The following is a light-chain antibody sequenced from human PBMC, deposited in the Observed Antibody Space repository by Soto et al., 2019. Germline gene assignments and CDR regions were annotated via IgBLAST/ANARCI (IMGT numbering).Light chain of an antibody. CDR1: SSDVGGYTY. Sequence: QSALTQPASVSGSPGQAITIYCTGTSSDVGGYTYVSWYQQHPGKAPKLMIYEVSNRPSGVSNRFSGSKSGNTASLTISGLQAEDEADYYCSSYTSSSTLVFGGGTKLTVL. V-gene: IGLV2-14*01. J-gene: IGLJ2*01. CDR2: EVS. CDR3: SSYTSSSTLV.